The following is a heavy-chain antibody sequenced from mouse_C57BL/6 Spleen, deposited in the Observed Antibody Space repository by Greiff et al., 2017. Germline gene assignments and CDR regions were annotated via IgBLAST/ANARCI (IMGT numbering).Heavy chain of an antibody. Sequence: VQLQQSGPELVKPGASVTMSCKASGYTFTDYYMHWVKQSHGKSLEWIGYIYPNNGGNGYKQKFKGKATLTVDKSSSTAYMELRRLTSEDSAVYYCARGGYYGNAWFAYWGQGALVTVSA. CDR1: GYTFTDYY. CDR3: ARGGYYGNAWFAY. J-gene: IGHJ3*01. CDR2: IYPNNGGN. V-gene: IGHV1-34*01. D-gene: IGHD2-1*01.